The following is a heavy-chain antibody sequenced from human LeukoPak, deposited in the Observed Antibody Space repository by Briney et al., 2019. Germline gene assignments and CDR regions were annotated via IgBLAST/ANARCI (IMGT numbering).Heavy chain of an antibody. CDR2: ISYDGSNK. D-gene: IGHD3-10*01. V-gene: IGHV3-30*18. Sequence: GGSLRLSCAASGFTFSSYAMSWVRQAPGKGLEWVAVISYDGSNKYYADSVKGRFTISRDNSKNTLYLQMNSLRAEDTAVYYCAKAYYGSGRLDGTFDYWGQGTLVTVSS. CDR1: GFTFSSYA. CDR3: AKAYYGSGRLDGTFDY. J-gene: IGHJ4*02.